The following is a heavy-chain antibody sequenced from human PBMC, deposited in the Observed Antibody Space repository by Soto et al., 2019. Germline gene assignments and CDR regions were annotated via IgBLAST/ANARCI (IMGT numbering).Heavy chain of an antibody. CDR3: ARHRMTTVVTPGYFDL. CDR1: GGSISSSSYY. J-gene: IGHJ2*01. V-gene: IGHV4-39*01. Sequence: QLQLQESGPGLVKPSETLSLTCTVSGGSISSSSYYWGWIRQPPGKGLEWIGSIYYSGSTYYNPSFKSRVTISVDTSKNQFSLKLSSVTAADTAVYYCARHRMTTVVTPGYFDLWGRGTLVTVSS. CDR2: IYYSGST. D-gene: IGHD4-17*01.